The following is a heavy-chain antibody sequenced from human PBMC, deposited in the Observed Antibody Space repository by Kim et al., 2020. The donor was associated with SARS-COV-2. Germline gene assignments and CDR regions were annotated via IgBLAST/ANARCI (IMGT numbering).Heavy chain of an antibody. D-gene: IGHD4-4*01. J-gene: IGHJ4*02. CDR2: ISYYGTVK. CDR1: GFAFSNFG. V-gene: IGHV3-30*18. Sequence: GGSLRLSCAASGFAFSNFGMYWVRQAPGKGLEWVALISYYGTVKYYADSVEGRFTVSRDNTNNTVFLQMSSLKTEDTAVYFCVKDENVGYSHMSPHCWGQGTLVSVSS. CDR3: VKDENVGYSHMSPHC.